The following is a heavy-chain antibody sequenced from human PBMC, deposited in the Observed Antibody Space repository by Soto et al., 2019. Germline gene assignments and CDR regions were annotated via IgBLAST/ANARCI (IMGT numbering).Heavy chain of an antibody. J-gene: IGHJ3*02. CDR3: ARGVDIVATISAFDI. CDR2: ISSTSSYI. CDR1: GFTFSTYN. D-gene: IGHD5-12*01. Sequence: VGSLRLSCAASGFTFSTYNMNWVRQTPGKGLEWVSSISSTSSYIYYADSVKGRFTISRDNAKNSLYLQMNSLRAEDTAVYYCARGVDIVATISAFDIWGQGTMVTVSS. V-gene: IGHV3-21*01.